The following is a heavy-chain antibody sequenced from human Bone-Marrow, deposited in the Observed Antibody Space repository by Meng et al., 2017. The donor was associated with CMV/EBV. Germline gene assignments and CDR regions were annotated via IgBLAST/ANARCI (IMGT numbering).Heavy chain of an antibody. V-gene: IGHV1-3*01. D-gene: IGHD1-14*01. CDR2: INAGDGHT. Sequence: KASGYTFTYYPIHWVRQVPGQRLEWMGRINAGDGHTKYSQKFQGRVTFTRDTSATTAYMHLSSLRSEDTAVYYCARKGRVGRNWFDPWGQGTLVTVSS. J-gene: IGHJ5*02. CDR3: ARKGRVGRNWFDP. CDR1: GYTFTYYP.